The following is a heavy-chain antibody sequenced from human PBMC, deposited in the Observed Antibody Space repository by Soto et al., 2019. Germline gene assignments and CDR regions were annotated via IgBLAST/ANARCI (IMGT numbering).Heavy chain of an antibody. CDR1: GFTFISYD. CDR2: IGTAGDP. J-gene: IGHJ6*02. D-gene: IGHD1-7*01. Sequence: GGSLRLSFAASGFTFISYDMHWVRQATGKGLEWVSAIGTAGDPYYPGSVKGRFTISRENAKNSLYLQMNSLRAEDTAVYYCARDRQELRYYYGMDVWGQGTTVTVSS. V-gene: IGHV3-13*05. CDR3: ARDRQELRYYYGMDV.